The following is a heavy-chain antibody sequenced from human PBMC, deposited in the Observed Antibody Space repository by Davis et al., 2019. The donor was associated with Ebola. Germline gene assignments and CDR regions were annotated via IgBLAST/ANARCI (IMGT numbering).Heavy chain of an antibody. V-gene: IGHV1-69*13. CDR1: GGTFSSYA. D-gene: IGHD4-17*01. CDR3: ATVGTSVTAFDH. J-gene: IGHJ4*02. Sequence: SVKVSCKASGGTFSSYAISWVRQAPGQGLEWVGGIIPIFDTASYAHNFQDRVTITADESRITAYLELSSLRSDDTAVYYCATVGTSVTAFDHWGQGTLVTVSS. CDR2: IIPIFDTA.